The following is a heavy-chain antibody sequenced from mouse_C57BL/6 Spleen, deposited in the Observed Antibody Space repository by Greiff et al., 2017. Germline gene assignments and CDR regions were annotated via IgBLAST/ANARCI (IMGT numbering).Heavy chain of an antibody. CDR1: GYTFPSYW. CDR3: ARTTVFYWYFDV. Sequence: QVQLQQPGTELVKPGASVKLSCKASGYTFPSYWMHWVKQRPGQGLEWIGNINPSNGGTNYNEKFKSKATLTVDKSSSTAYMQLSSLTSEDSAVYYCARTTVFYWYFDVWGTGTRVTVSS. V-gene: IGHV1-53*01. CDR2: INPSNGGT. D-gene: IGHD1-1*01. J-gene: IGHJ1*03.